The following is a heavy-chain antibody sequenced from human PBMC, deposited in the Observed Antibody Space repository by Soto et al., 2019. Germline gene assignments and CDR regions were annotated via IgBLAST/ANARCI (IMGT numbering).Heavy chain of an antibody. J-gene: IGHJ6*02. CDR2: IYDSGTT. D-gene: IGHD2-2*01. Sequence: PSETLSLTCTVSGGSLSSYYWSWIRQPAAKGLEWIGNIYDSGTTKYNPSLKSRVTISVDTSKNQFSLKLSSVAAADTAVYYCARVPAATGGYFFGMDVWGQGTTVTVS. CDR1: GGSLSSYY. V-gene: IGHV4-59*01. CDR3: ARVPAATGGYFFGMDV.